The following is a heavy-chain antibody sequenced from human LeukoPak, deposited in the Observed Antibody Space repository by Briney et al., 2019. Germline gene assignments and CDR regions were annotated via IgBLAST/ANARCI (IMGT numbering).Heavy chain of an antibody. V-gene: IGHV3-30-3*01. CDR1: GFTFSSYA. J-gene: IGHJ4*02. CDR3: ARENPFILDY. CDR2: ISYDGSNK. Sequence: GRSLRLSCAASGFTFSSYAMHWVRQAPGMGLEWVAVISYDGSNKYYADSVKGRFTISRDNSKNTLYLQMNSLRAEDTAVYYCARENPFILDYWGQGTLVTVSS.